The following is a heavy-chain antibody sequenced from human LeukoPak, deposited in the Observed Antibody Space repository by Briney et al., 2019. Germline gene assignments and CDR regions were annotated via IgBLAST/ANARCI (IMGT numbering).Heavy chain of an antibody. CDR2: ITNSGNSK. Sequence: GGSLRLSCAASEFTFSSYSMNWVRQAPGKGLEWVSYITNSGNSKSYADSVKGRFTISRDNTKNSLYLQMNGLRAEDTAVCYCARTRSSGYSTFDYWGQGILVTVSS. V-gene: IGHV3-48*01. CDR1: EFTFSSYS. D-gene: IGHD3-22*01. J-gene: IGHJ4*02. CDR3: ARTRSSGYSTFDY.